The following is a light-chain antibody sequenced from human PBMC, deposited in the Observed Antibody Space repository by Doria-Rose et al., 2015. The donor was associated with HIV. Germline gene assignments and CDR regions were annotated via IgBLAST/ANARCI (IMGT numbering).Light chain of an antibody. Sequence: EIVLTQSPGTLSLSPGDRATLSCRASQSVSSRSLAWYQQKPGQAPRLLIFGASSRATGIPDRFSGSGSGTDFTLTISRLEPEDFAVYYCQQYSSSPRTFGQGTEVEIK. V-gene: IGKV3-20*01. J-gene: IGKJ1*01. CDR3: QQYSSSPRT. CDR1: QSVSSRS. CDR2: GAS.